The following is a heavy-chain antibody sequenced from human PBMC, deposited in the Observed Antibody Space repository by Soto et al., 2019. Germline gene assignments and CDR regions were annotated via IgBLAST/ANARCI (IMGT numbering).Heavy chain of an antibody. CDR2: ISAYNGNT. J-gene: IGHJ4*02. V-gene: IGHV1-18*01. CDR1: GYTFTSYG. Sequence: GASVKVSCKASGYTFTSYGISWVRQAPGQGLEWMGWISAYNGNTNYAQKLQGRVTMTTDTSTSTAYMELRSLRSDDTAVYYCARGPVDTAMVWDLDYWGQGTLVTVSS. D-gene: IGHD5-18*01. CDR3: ARGPVDTAMVWDLDY.